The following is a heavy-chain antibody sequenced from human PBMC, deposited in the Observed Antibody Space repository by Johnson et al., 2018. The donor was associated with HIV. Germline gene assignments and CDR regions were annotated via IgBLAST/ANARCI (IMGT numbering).Heavy chain of an antibody. CDR1: GFTFSSYA. CDR3: AREEEWELTLVGVGAFEI. D-gene: IGHD1-26*01. Sequence: QEKLVESGGGVVQPGRSLRLSCAASGFTFSSYAMHWVRQAPGKGLEWVAVISYDGSSKYYAESLKGRISISRDNSMNTLYLQMNSLRAEDTAVYCCAREEEWELTLVGVGAFEIWGQGTMVTVSS. V-gene: IGHV3-30-3*01. CDR2: ISYDGSSK. J-gene: IGHJ3*02.